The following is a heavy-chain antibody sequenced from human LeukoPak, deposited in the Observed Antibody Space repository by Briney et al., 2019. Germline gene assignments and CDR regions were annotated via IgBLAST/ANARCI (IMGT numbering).Heavy chain of an antibody. CDR3: AELGITMIGGV. J-gene: IGHJ6*04. V-gene: IGHV3-48*03. CDR2: ISSSGSTI. D-gene: IGHD3-10*02. CDR1: GFTFISYE. Sequence: GGSLRLSCAASGFTFISYEMSWVRQAPGKGLGWVSYISSSGSTIYYAGSVKGRFTISRDNAKNSLYLQMNSLRAEDTAVYYCAELGITMIGGVWGKGTTVTISS.